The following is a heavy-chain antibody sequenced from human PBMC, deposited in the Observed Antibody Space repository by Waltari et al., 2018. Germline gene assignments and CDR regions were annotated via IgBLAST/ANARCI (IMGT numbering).Heavy chain of an antibody. Sequence: QVQLVESGGGLVKPGGSLRLSCTASGFSFSDYYMSWIRQAPGKGLEWISYMESGGSAIHYADSVEGRFTISRNNAKNSLYLQMISLRADDTAVYYCARAREHSSDFWNGYSYYFDQWG. CDR2: MESGGSAI. CDR1: GFSFSDYY. CDR3: ARAREHSSDFWNGYSYYFDQ. V-gene: IGHV3-11*01. J-gene: IGHJ4*01. D-gene: IGHD3-3*01.